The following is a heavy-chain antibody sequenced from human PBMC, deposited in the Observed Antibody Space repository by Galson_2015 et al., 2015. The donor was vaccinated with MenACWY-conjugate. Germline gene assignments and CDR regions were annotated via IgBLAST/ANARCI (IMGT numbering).Heavy chain of an antibody. CDR3: TTDDYYDSSGYWRDY. D-gene: IGHD3-22*01. CDR2: IKSKTDGGTT. Sequence: SLRLSCAASGFTFSSYSMNWVRQAPGKGLEWVGRIKSKTDGGTTDYAAPVKGRFTISRDDSKNTLYLQMNSLKTEDTAVYYCTTDDYYDSSGYWRDYWGQGTLVTVSS. CDR1: GFTFSSYS. J-gene: IGHJ4*02. V-gene: IGHV3-15*01.